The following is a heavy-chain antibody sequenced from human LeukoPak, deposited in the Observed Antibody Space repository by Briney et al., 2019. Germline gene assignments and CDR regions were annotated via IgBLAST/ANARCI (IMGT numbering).Heavy chain of an antibody. CDR1: GFTFDDYA. CDR2: ISWNSGSI. CDR3: AKAMSAFDI. J-gene: IGHJ3*02. Sequence: GGSLRLSCAASGFTFDDYAMHWVRQAPGKGLEWVSGISWNSGSIGYADSVKGRFTISRDNAKNSLYLQMNSLRAEDTALYYCAKAMSAFDIWGQGTMVTVSS. V-gene: IGHV3-9*01.